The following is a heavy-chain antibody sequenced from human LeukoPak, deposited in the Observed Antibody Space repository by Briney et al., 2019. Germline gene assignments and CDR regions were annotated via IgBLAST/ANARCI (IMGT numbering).Heavy chain of an antibody. J-gene: IGHJ6*03. CDR2: ISYDGSNK. CDR1: GFTFSSYA. D-gene: IGHD3-3*01. V-gene: IGHV3-30-3*01. CDR3: ARDPNYDFWSGYPHQGGYMDV. Sequence: PGGSLRLSCAASGFTFSSYAMHWVRQAPGKGLEWVAVISYDGSNKYYADSVKGRFTISRDNSKDTLYLQMNSLRAEDTAVYYCARDPNYDFWSGYPHQGGYMDVWGKGTTVTVSS.